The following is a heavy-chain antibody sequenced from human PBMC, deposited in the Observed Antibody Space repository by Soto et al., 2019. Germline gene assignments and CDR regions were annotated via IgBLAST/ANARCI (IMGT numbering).Heavy chain of an antibody. Sequence: GGSLRLSCAASGFKFRDYWMSWVRQAPGKGLEWVGNIKHDTSEAHYADSVKGRFTITRDNIKNSLYLQMNSLRAEDTAVYYCASPSLYSSGFDYWGQGTLVTVSS. D-gene: IGHD6-19*01. CDR3: ASPSLYSSGFDY. CDR2: IKHDTSEA. CDR1: GFKFRDYW. J-gene: IGHJ4*02. V-gene: IGHV3-7*01.